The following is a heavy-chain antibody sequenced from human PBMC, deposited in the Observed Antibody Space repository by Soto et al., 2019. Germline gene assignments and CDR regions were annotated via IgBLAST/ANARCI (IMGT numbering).Heavy chain of an antibody. CDR2: IKPDGSEK. D-gene: IGHD3-22*01. CDR1: GFTFNPYW. J-gene: IGHJ4*01. Sequence: GGSLRLSCAASGFTFNPYWMSWVRQAPGKGLEWVANIKPDGSEKWYVDSVKGRFTISRDNAKNSLYLQMNSLRAEDTAVYFCAREDYYATSGPFSDVFDIWGQGTLVIVSS. V-gene: IGHV3-7*04. CDR3: AREDYYATSGPFSDVFDI.